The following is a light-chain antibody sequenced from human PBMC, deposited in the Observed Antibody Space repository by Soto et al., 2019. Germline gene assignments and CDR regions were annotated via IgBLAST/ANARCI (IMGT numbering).Light chain of an antibody. CDR2: EDN. V-gene: IGLV6-57*04. CDR3: QYYDHRQPWV. CDR1: GGSIASNY. Sequence: NFMLTQPHSVSESPGKTVTISCTRSGGSIASNYVQWYQQRPGSAPTTVIYEDNQRPSGVPDRFSGSIDSSSNSASLTISGRRAEDGACYYCQYYDHRQPWVVGRGTKVTVL. J-gene: IGLJ3*02.